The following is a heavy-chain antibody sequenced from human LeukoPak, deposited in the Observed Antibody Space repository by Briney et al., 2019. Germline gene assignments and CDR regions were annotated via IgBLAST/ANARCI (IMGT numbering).Heavy chain of an antibody. CDR2: ISGSGGTT. V-gene: IGHV3-23*01. Sequence: PGGSLRLSCAASGFTVSNNYMSWVRQAPGKGLEWVSSISGSGGTTYYADSVKGRFTISRDNSRTTLFLQMSSLRAEDTALYYCAKDFYDSGSYYFHYWGQGALVTVSS. CDR1: GFTVSNNY. J-gene: IGHJ4*02. D-gene: IGHD3-10*01. CDR3: AKDFYDSGSYYFHY.